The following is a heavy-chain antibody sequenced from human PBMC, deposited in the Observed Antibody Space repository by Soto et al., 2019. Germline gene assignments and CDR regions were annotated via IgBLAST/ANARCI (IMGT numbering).Heavy chain of an antibody. V-gene: IGHV1-8*01. D-gene: IGHD2-8*01. Sequence: ASVKVSCKASGYTFTSYDINWVRQATGQELEWMGWMNPNSGNTGYAQKFQGRVTMTRNTSISTAYMELSSLRSEDTAVYYCARSYCTNGVCYPYFDYWGQGTLVTVSS. J-gene: IGHJ4*02. CDR2: MNPNSGNT. CDR1: GYTFTSYD. CDR3: ARSYCTNGVCYPYFDY.